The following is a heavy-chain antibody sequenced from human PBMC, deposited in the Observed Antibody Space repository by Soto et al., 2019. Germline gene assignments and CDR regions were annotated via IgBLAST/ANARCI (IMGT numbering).Heavy chain of an antibody. CDR1: GSTVNNFA. CDR2: IVVISNTV. D-gene: IGHD1-26*01. J-gene: IGHJ4*02. CDR3: ARAVKRWVDHYYFDD. Sequence: QVVLLQSGSEVKEPGSSVRVSCQISGSTVNNFAFSWVRQAPGHGPEGMGGIVVISNTVAYSQRFQDRDTITADTSTNTFCMYLGSLTFEDSAVYYCARAVKRWVDHYYFDDWGQGTVVTVSS. V-gene: IGHV1-69*06.